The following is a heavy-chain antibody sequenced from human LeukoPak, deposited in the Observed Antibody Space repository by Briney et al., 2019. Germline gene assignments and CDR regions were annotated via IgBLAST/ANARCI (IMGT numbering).Heavy chain of an antibody. CDR3: AKVISGADCFFDY. J-gene: IGHJ4*02. D-gene: IGHD2-21*01. CDR1: GFTFSSYA. V-gene: IGHV3-23*01. Sequence: GGSLRLSCAASGFTFSSYAMSWVRQAPGKGLEWVSAISGSGGSTYYADSVKGRFTISRDNAKNSLYLQVNSLRAEDTAVYYCAKVISGADCFFDYWGQGTLVTVSS. CDR2: ISGSGGST.